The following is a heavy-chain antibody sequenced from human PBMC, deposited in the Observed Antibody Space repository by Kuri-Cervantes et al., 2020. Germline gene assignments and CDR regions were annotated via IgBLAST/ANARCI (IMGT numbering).Heavy chain of an antibody. CDR3: ARDLAGGWFDP. CDR2: NYYSGST. Sequence: LRLSCTVSGGSISSGGYYWSWIRQNPGKGLEWIGYNYYSGSTYYNPSLKSLVTISVDTSKSQFSLKLSSVTAADTAVYYCARDLAGGWFDPWGQGTLVTVSS. D-gene: IGHD3-10*01. V-gene: IGHV4-31*01. J-gene: IGHJ5*02. CDR1: GGSISSGGYY.